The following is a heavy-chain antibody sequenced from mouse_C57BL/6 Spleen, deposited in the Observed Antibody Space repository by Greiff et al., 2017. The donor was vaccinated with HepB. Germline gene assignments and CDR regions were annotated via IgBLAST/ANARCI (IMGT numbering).Heavy chain of an antibody. V-gene: IGHV5-12*01. CDR3: ARHIYDYGAMGD. Sequence: DVKLVESGGGLVQPGGSLKLSCAASGFTFSDYYMYWVRQTPEKRLEWVAYISNGGGSTYYPATVKGRFTISRDNAKNTLYLQRSRLKSEDTAMYYCARHIYDYGAMGDWGQGASVTVSS. CDR1: GFTFSDYY. D-gene: IGHD2-3*01. J-gene: IGHJ4*01. CDR2: ISNGGGST.